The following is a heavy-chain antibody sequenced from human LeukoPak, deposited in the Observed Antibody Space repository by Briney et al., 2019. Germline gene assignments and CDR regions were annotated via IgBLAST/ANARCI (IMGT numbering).Heavy chain of an antibody. V-gene: IGHV3-15*01. D-gene: IGHD3-22*01. CDR1: GFTFSSYW. CDR2: IKSKTDGGTT. CDR3: TTTYLLYYYDSSGYPSDY. Sequence: GGSLRLSCAASGFTFSSYWMSWVRQAPGKGLEWVGRIKSKTDGGTTDYAAPVKGRFTISRDDSKNTLYLQMNSLKTEDTAVYYCTTTYLLYYYDSSGYPSDYWGQGTLVTVSS. J-gene: IGHJ4*02.